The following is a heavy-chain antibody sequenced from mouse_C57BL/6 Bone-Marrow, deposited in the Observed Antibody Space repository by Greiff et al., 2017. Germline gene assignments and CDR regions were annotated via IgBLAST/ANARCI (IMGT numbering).Heavy chain of an antibody. V-gene: IGHV7-3*01. Sequence: EVQLVESGGGLVQPGGSLSLSCAASGFTFTDYYMSWVRQPPGKALEWLGFISNKANGYTTEYSASVKGRFTITRDNSQSILYLQMNALRAEDSATYYCARYDDYDVDYWGQGTTLTVSS. CDR3: ARYDDYDVDY. D-gene: IGHD2-4*01. CDR2: ISNKANGYTT. CDR1: GFTFTDYY. J-gene: IGHJ2*01.